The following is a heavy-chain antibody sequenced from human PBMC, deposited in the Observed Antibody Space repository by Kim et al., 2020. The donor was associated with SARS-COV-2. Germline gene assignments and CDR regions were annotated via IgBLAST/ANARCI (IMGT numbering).Heavy chain of an antibody. CDR2: SI. Sequence: SIGYADSVKGRFTISRDNAKNSLYLQMNSLRAEDTALYYCAKDSYSGSYYWGQGTLVTVSS. J-gene: IGHJ4*02. D-gene: IGHD1-26*01. V-gene: IGHV3-9*01. CDR3: AKDSYSGSYY.